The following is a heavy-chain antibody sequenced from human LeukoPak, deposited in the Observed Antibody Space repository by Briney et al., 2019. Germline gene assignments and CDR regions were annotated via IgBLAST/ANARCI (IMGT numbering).Heavy chain of an antibody. CDR1: GYSFTSYW. CDR2: IYPDDSNT. J-gene: IGHJ4*02. Sequence: GESLKISCKGSGYSFTSYWIGWVRQMPGKGLEWMGIIYPDDSNTRYSPSFQGQVTISADKSNSTAYLQWSSLKASDTAMYYCARHLSSNWYNEKAFDYWGQGTLVTVSS. V-gene: IGHV5-51*01. CDR3: ARHLSSNWYNEKAFDY. D-gene: IGHD6-13*01.